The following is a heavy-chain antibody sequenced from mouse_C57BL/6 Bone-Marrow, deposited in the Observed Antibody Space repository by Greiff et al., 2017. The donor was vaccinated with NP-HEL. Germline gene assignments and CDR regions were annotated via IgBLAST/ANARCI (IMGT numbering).Heavy chain of an antibody. Sequence: VKLQQPGAELVKPGASVKMSCKASGYTFTSYWITWVKQRPGQGLEWIGDIYPGSGSTNYNEKFKSKATLTVDTSSSTAYMQLSSLTSEDSAVYYCAPIYYGKASFDYWGQGTTLTVSS. V-gene: IGHV1-55*01. CDR3: APIYYGKASFDY. CDR2: IYPGSGST. CDR1: GYTFTSYW. J-gene: IGHJ2*01. D-gene: IGHD2-1*01.